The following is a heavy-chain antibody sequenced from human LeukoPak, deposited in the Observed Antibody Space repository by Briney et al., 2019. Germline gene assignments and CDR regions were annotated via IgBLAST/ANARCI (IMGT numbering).Heavy chain of an antibody. V-gene: IGHV3-33*06. Sequence: GGPLRLSCEASGFTFSSYGMHWVRQAPGKGLEWVAVIWYDGSNKYYADSVKGRFTISRDNSKNTLYLQMNSLRAEDTAVYYCAEDMSSSWSPFDYWGQGTLVTVSS. J-gene: IGHJ4*02. CDR1: GFTFSSYG. CDR2: IWYDGSNK. D-gene: IGHD6-13*01. CDR3: AEDMSSSWSPFDY.